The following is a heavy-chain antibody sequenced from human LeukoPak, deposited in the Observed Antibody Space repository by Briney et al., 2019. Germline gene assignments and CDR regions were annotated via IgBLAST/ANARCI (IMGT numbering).Heavy chain of an antibody. D-gene: IGHD2-2*01. V-gene: IGHV1-2*06. CDR2: INPNSGGT. Sequence: ASVKVSCKASGYTFTGYYMHWVRQAPGQGLEWMGRINPNSGGTNYALKFQGRVTMTRDTSISTAYMELSRLRSHDTAVYYCARGVVAPAADYYYGMDVWGQGTTVTVSS. CDR3: ARGVVAPAADYYYGMDV. J-gene: IGHJ6*02. CDR1: GYTFTGYY.